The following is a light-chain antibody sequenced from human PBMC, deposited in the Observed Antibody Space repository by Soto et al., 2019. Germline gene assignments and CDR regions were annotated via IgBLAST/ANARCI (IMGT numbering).Light chain of an antibody. CDR1: QGISNH. V-gene: IGKV1-27*01. CDR3: QKYNSALGT. Sequence: DIQMTQSPSSLSASVGDSVTITCRASQGISNHLAWYQQKPGKVPKLLIYAASTLQSGVPSRFSGSGSGTDFTLTISSLQPEDVATYYCQKYNSALGTFGQGTKVEIK. CDR2: AAS. J-gene: IGKJ1*01.